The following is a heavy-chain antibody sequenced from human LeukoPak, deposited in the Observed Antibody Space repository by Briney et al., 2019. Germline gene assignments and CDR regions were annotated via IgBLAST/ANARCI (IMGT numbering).Heavy chain of an antibody. CDR3: ARQYNDILTGSYYYYGMDV. V-gene: IGHV4-39*01. CDR1: GGSISSSSYY. D-gene: IGHD3-9*01. Sequence: SETLSLTCTVSGGSISSSSYYWGWIRQPPGKGLEWIGSIYYSGSTYYNPSLKSRVTISVDTSKNQFSLKLSSVTAADTAVYYCARQYNDILTGSYYYYGMDVWGQGTTVTVSS. J-gene: IGHJ6*02. CDR2: IYYSGST.